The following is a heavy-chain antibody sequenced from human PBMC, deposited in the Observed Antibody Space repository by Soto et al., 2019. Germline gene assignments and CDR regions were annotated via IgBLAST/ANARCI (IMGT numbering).Heavy chain of an antibody. CDR3: ARAYYYGSGGNLHWALWEDV. Sequence: QVQLVQSGAEVKKPGSSVKVSCKASGGTFSSYAISWVRQAPGQGLEWMGGIIPIFGTANYAQKFQGRVTITADESTSTAYMELSSLRSEDTAVYYCARAYYYGSGGNLHWALWEDVWGQGTTVTVSS. J-gene: IGHJ6*02. D-gene: IGHD3-10*01. CDR2: IIPIFGTA. CDR1: GGTFSSYA. V-gene: IGHV1-69*12.